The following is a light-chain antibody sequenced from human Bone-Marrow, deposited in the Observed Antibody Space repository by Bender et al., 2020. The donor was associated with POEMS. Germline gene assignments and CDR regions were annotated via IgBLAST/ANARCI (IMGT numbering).Light chain of an antibody. CDR3: QVWDSSTDVGVFDQGV. CDR1: NIGSTF. Sequence: SSVLTQPPSVSVAPGQAATIPCGTDNIGSTFVHWYRQRPGQAPDLVIYDNTDRASGIPERFSGSNSGNTATLTISRVEAGDEAVYYCQVWDSSTDVGVFDQGVFGGGTKLTVV. CDR2: DNT. J-gene: IGLJ3*02. V-gene: IGLV3-21*02.